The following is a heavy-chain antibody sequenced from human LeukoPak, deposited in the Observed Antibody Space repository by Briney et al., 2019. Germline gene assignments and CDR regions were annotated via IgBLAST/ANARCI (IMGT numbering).Heavy chain of an antibody. D-gene: IGHD6-6*01. J-gene: IGHJ5*02. V-gene: IGHV4-59*01. CDR3: ARVEAARLWAFDP. CDR2: IYYSGST. CDR1: GGSISSYY. Sequence: SETLSLTCTVSGGSISSYYWSWIRQPPGKGLEWIGYIYYSGSTNYNPSLKSRVTISVDTSKNQFSLKLSSVTAADTAVYYCARVEAARLWAFDPWGQGTLVTVSS.